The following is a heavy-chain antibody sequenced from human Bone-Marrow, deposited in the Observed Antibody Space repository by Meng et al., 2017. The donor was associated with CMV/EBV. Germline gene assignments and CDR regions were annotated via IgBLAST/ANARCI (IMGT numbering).Heavy chain of an antibody. Sequence: GGSLRLSCAASGFTVSSNYMNWVRQAPGKGLEWVSSISSSSTIYYADFVKGRFTISRDNAKNSLYLQMNSLRAEDTAVYYCARDSLETTLIVVVAARYYYYGMDVWGQGTTVTVS. CDR1: GFTVSSNY. V-gene: IGHV3-69-1*02. CDR2: ISSSSTI. CDR3: ARDSLETTLIVVVAARYYYYGMDV. J-gene: IGHJ6*02. D-gene: IGHD2-15*01.